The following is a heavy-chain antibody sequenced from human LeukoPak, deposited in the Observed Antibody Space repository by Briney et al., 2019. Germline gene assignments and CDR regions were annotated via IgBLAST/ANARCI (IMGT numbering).Heavy chain of an antibody. CDR1: GGSISSYY. D-gene: IGHD3-3*01. CDR2: IYTSGST. J-gene: IGHJ6*03. Sequence: PSETLSLTCTVSGGSISSYYWSWIRQPAGKGLEWIGRIYTSGSTNYNPSLKSRVTMSVDTSKNQFSLKLSSVTAADTAVYYCARERYDFWSGYCTYYYYYMDVWAKGPRSPPP. CDR3: ARERYDFWSGYCTYYYYYMDV. V-gene: IGHV4-4*07.